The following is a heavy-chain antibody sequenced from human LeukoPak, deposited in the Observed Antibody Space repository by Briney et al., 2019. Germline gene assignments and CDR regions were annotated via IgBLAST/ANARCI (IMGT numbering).Heavy chain of an antibody. CDR3: ARGGGWLQYFDY. CDR2: INHSGST. V-gene: IGHV4-34*01. Sequence: SSETLSLTCAVYGGSFSGYYWSWIRQPPGKGLEWIGEINHSGSTNYNPSLKSRVTISVDTSKNQFSLKLSSVTAADTAVYYCARGGGWLQYFDYWGQGTLVTVSS. D-gene: IGHD5-24*01. J-gene: IGHJ4*02. CDR1: GGSFSGYY.